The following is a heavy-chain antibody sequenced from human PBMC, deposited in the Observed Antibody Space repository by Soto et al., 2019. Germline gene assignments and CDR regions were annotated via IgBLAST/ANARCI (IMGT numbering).Heavy chain of an antibody. CDR2: ISDSGGRT. J-gene: IGHJ4*02. V-gene: IGHV3-23*01. CDR3: AKELVNSGWTYFDY. CDR1: GFTFNTYA. Sequence: GGSLRLSCAAPGFTFNTYAMSWVRQAPGKGLEWVSAISDSGGRTYYADSVKGRFTISRDNSKNTLYLQINSLRAEDTAVYFCAKELVNSGWTYFDYWGQGTLVTVSS. D-gene: IGHD6-19*01.